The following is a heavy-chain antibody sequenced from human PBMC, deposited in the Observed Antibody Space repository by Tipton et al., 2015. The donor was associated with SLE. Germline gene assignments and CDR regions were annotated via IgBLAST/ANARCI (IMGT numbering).Heavy chain of an antibody. V-gene: IGHV4-34*01. J-gene: IGHJ4*02. CDR2: IDHSGST. D-gene: IGHD3-16*02. Sequence: TLSLTCAVYGESFSDYYWSWIRQSPGKGLEWIGEIDHSGSTDYNPSLKSRVTISFDTSNNKFSLNLTSVTAADTAMYYCARGGNVWGSYRPFDYWGQGTLATVSS. CDR1: GESFSDYY. CDR3: ARGGNVWGSYRPFDY.